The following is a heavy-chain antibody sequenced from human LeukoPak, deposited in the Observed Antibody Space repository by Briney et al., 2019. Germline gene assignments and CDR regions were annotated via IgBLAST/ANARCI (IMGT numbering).Heavy chain of an antibody. J-gene: IGHJ4*02. CDR1: GFTFSSYA. D-gene: IGHD3-3*01. Sequence: PGGSLRLSCAASGFTFSSYAMSWVRQAPGKGLEWVSAISGSGGSTYYADSVKGRFTITRDNSKNTLYLQMNSLRAEDTAVYYCAKDRIFGVVTIFDYWGQGTLVTVSS. CDR3: AKDRIFGVVTIFDY. CDR2: ISGSGGST. V-gene: IGHV3-23*01.